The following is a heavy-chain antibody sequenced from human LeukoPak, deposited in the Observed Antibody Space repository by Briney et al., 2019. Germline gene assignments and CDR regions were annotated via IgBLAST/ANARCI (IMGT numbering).Heavy chain of an antibody. CDR2: INSDSGGT. Sequence: ASVKVSCKASGYTFTGDFIHWVRQAPGPGLELMGWINSDSGGTNYARKFQGRVTMTRDTSISTAYMELSSLRSDDTAVFYCARGNIATRRGENWFDPWGQGTLVTVSS. J-gene: IGHJ5*02. V-gene: IGHV1-2*02. D-gene: IGHD6-6*01. CDR1: GYTFTGDF. CDR3: ARGNIATRRGENWFDP.